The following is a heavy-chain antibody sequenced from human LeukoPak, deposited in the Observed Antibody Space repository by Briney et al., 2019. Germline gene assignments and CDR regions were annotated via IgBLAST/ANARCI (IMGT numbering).Heavy chain of an antibody. J-gene: IGHJ4*02. CDR3: ANLGSYYDILTGYRHGVPRDY. CDR2: ISGSGGST. Sequence: PGGSLRLSCAASGFTFSSYAMSWVRQAPGKGLEWVSAISGSGGSTYYADSVKGRFTISRDNSKNTLYLQMNSLRAEDTAVYYCANLGSYYDILTGYRHGVPRDYWGQGTLVTVSS. D-gene: IGHD3-9*01. CDR1: GFTFSSYA. V-gene: IGHV3-23*01.